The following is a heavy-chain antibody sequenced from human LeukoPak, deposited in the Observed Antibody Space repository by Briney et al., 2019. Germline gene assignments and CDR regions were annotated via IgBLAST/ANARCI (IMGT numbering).Heavy chain of an antibody. V-gene: IGHV5-51*01. Sequence: GESLKISCKGSGYSFTSYWIGWLRQMPGKGLEWMGIIYPGDSDTRYSPSFQGQVTISADKSISTAYLQWSSLKASDTAMYYCARAPPYYYDSSGYYGLDAFDIWGQGTTVTVSS. CDR1: GYSFTSYW. CDR2: IYPGDSDT. D-gene: IGHD3-22*01. CDR3: ARAPPYYYDSSGYYGLDAFDI. J-gene: IGHJ3*02.